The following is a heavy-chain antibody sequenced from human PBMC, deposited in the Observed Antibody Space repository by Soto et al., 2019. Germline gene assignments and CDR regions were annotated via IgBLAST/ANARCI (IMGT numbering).Heavy chain of an antibody. D-gene: IGHD5-12*01. V-gene: IGHV1-3*01. CDR3: ARHGYDAAFDF. CDR1: GHKFTDFA. Sequence: QVRLVQSGSEVTKPGASVKISCKASGHKFTDFAIHWMRQVPGQRLEWLGWINAASGKLKSSPTFQDRVTISRDTSATTAYMELSSLRFEDTAMYFCARHGYDAAFDFWGQGTLITV. CDR2: INAASGKL. J-gene: IGHJ4*02.